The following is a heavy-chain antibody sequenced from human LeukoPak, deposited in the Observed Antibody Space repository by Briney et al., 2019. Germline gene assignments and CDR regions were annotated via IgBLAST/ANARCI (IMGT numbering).Heavy chain of an antibody. J-gene: IGHJ4*02. V-gene: IGHV3-30*18. Sequence: GGSLRLSCAASGFTFSNYGMHWVRQAPGKGLEWVAVISHDGGNTYYADSVKGRFTISRDNSKKTLYLQMNSLGPEDTAVYYCAKDHRWGTFDYWGQGTLVTVSS. CDR3: AKDHRWGTFDY. CDR2: ISHDGGNT. CDR1: GFTFSNYG. D-gene: IGHD3-16*01.